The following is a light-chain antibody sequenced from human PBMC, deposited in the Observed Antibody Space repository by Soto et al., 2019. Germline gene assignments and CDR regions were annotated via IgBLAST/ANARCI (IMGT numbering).Light chain of an antibody. Sequence: EIMLTHSPATLSLSPGEAATLSCRGGQSVSSYLAWYQQQPAQAPRLLIYGASNRATGIPARFSGGGSGTVSTLTISSLEPEYSAVYYCLQRSNWLTFGGGTKVDIK. CDR3: LQRSNWLT. V-gene: IGKV3-11*01. CDR2: GAS. CDR1: QSVSSY. J-gene: IGKJ4*01.